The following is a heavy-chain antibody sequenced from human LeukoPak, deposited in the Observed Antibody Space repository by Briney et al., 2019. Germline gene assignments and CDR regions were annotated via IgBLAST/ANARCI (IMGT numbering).Heavy chain of an antibody. CDR3: ARVHRQLWSYGMDV. CDR1: VYTFTGYY. V-gene: IGHV1-2*02. Sequence: ASVKVSCKASVYTFTGYYMPWVRQAPGQGLEGMGWINPNSGGTNYAQKFQGRVTMTRDTSISTAYMELSRLRSDDTAVYYCARVHRQLWSYGMDVWGQGTTVTVSS. J-gene: IGHJ6*02. D-gene: IGHD5-18*01. CDR2: INPNSGGT.